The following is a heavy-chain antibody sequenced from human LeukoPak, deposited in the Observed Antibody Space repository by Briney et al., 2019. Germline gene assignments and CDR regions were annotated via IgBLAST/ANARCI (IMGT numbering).Heavy chain of an antibody. D-gene: IGHD1-26*01. CDR3: TRAARIVGAAYFDY. J-gene: IGHJ4*02. Sequence: GGSLRLSCAASGFTFSSYSMNWVRQAPGKGLEWVSSISSSSSYIYYADSVKGRFTISRDNAKNSLYLQMNSLRAEDTAVYYCTRAARIVGAAYFDYWGQGTLVTVSS. V-gene: IGHV3-21*01. CDR1: GFTFSSYS. CDR2: ISSSSSYI.